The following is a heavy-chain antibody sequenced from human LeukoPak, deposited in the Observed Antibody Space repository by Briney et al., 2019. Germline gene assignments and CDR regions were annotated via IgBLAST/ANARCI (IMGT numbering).Heavy chain of an antibody. CDR1: GYTFTSYG. Sequence: ASVKVSCKASGYTFTSYGISWVRQAPGQGLEWMGWINPSTGGTNYAQKFQGRVTMTRDTSITTAYMDLSSLRSEDVAVYYCARDVSVATYYFDYWGQGTLVTVSS. J-gene: IGHJ4*02. CDR2: INPSTGGT. V-gene: IGHV1-2*02. D-gene: IGHD5-12*01. CDR3: ARDVSVATYYFDY.